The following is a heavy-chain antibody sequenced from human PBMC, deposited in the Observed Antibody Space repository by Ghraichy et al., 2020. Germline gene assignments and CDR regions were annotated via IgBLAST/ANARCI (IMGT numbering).Heavy chain of an antibody. Sequence: GGSLRLSCAASGFTFSSYGMHWVRQAPGKGLEWVAVISYDGSNKYYADSVKGRFTISRDNSKNTLYLQMNSLRAEDTAVYYCLIVVPAAPLVDYWGQGTLVTVSS. V-gene: IGHV3-30*03. CDR3: LIVVPAAPLVDY. D-gene: IGHD2-2*01. J-gene: IGHJ4*02. CDR2: ISYDGSNK. CDR1: GFTFSSYG.